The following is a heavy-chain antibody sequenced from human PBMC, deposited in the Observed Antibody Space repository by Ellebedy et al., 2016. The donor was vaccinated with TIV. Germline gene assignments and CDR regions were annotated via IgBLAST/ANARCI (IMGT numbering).Heavy chain of an antibody. CDR3: ARGRTWVDY. CDR1: GFSLSSYS. D-gene: IGHD1-1*01. CDR2: ISFDGRNK. J-gene: IGHJ4*02. Sequence: GGSLRLXXEASGFSLSSYSMDWVRQAPGEGLEWVAVISFDGRNKHYTDSVKGRFTISRDTSKNTLYLQMNSLRPEDTAVYYCARGRTWVDYWGQGTLVTVSS. V-gene: IGHV3-30*04.